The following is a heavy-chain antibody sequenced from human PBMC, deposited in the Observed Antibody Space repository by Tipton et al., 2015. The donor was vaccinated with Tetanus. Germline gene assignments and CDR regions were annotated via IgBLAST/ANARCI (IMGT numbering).Heavy chain of an antibody. CDR2: IDPRDPYT. V-gene: IGHV5-10-1*01. D-gene: IGHD3-22*01. Sequence: QLVQSGAEVKKPGESLRISCKGSGYSFTSYWISWVRQMPGKGLEWMGRIDPRDPYTNYSPSFQGHVPISADKSISTAYLQWSSLKASDTAMYYCATTYYYDSSGYYSSHWYFDLWGRGTLVTVSS. CDR1: GYSFTSYW. J-gene: IGHJ2*01. CDR3: ATTYYYDSSGYYSSHWYFDL.